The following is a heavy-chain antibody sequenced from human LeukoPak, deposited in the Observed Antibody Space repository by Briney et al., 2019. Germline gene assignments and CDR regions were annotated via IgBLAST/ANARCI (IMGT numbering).Heavy chain of an antibody. V-gene: IGHV3-48*03. CDR2: ISSSGSTI. CDR1: GFTFSNYE. CDR3: ARDPEAAALYYYGMDV. D-gene: IGHD6-13*01. J-gene: IGHJ6*04. Sequence: GGSLRLSCAASGFTFSNYEFNWVRQAPGKGLEWVSDISSSGSTIKYADSVKGRFTISRDNSKNTLYLQMNSLRAEDTAVYYCARDPEAAALYYYGMDVWGKGTTVTVSS.